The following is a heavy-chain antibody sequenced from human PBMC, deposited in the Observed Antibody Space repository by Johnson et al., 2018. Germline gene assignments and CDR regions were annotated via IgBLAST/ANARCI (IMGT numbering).Heavy chain of an antibody. V-gene: IGHV3-7*01. CDR2: INQDGSEK. D-gene: IGHD6-13*01. CDR1: GFTFSSYW. Sequence: EVQLLETGGGLVQPGGSLRLSCAASGFTFSSYWMSWVRQAPGKGLEWVATINQDGSEKYYVDSVKGRFTISRDNAKYSLYLQMTSLRAEDTAVYYCTRHGAAADSYYYYYYMDVWGKGTTVTVSS. CDR3: TRHGAAADSYYYYYYMDV. J-gene: IGHJ6*03.